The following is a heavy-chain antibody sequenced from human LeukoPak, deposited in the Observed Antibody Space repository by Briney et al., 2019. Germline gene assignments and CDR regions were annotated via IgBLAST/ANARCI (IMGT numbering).Heavy chain of an antibody. CDR3: ARSITMIVAHDY. CDR1: GFTFSSYS. J-gene: IGHJ4*02. V-gene: IGHV3-21*01. CDR2: ISSSSSYI. D-gene: IGHD3-22*01. Sequence: PGGSLRLSCAASGFTFSSYSMNWVRQAPGKGLEWVSSISSSSSYIYYADSVKGRFTISRDNAKNSLYLQMNSLRAEDTAVYYCARSITMIVAHDYWGQGTLVTVSS.